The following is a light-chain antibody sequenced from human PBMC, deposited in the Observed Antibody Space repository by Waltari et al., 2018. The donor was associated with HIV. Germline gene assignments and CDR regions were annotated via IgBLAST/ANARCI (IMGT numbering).Light chain of an antibody. V-gene: IGLV1-44*01. J-gene: IGLJ3*02. CDR1: NSNIRSNT. CDR2: TNN. CDR3: AAWDDSLNGVV. Sequence: QSVLTQPPSASGTPGQRVNISCSGSNSNIRSNTVNWYQQLPGTAPKLLIYTNNQRPSGVPDRFSGSKSGTSASLAISRLQSEDEADYYCAAWDDSLNGVVFGGGTRLTVL.